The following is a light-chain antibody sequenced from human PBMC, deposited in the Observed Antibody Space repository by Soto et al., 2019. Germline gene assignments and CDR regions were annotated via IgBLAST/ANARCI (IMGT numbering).Light chain of an antibody. V-gene: IGKV3-20*01. J-gene: IGKJ1*01. CDR1: QSGSSSY. CDR3: QQYGSSPRT. Sequence: ENFLSQSPYALSSSSAGRATLSCTDSQSGSSSYLAWYQQKPGQAPRLLIYGASSRATGIPDRFSGSGSGTDFTLTISRLEPEDFAVYYCQQYGSSPRTFGQGTKVDIK. CDR2: GAS.